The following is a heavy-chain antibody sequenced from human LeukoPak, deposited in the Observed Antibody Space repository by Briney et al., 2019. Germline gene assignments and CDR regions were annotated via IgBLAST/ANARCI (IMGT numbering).Heavy chain of an antibody. D-gene: IGHD3-16*01. CDR3: ARGYYDIDI. V-gene: IGHV4-59*01. CDR2: IHYSGST. Sequence: SETLSLTCSVSGVSITTSYWSWLRQPPGKGLEWIGFIHYSGSTNYNPSLKSRATISADTSNNQFSLKVTSVTAADTAVYYCARGYYDIDIWGQGTTVTVSS. CDR1: GVSITTSY. J-gene: IGHJ3*02.